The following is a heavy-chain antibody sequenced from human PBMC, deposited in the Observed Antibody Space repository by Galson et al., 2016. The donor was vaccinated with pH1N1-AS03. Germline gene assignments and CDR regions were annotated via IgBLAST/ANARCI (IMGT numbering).Heavy chain of an antibody. D-gene: IGHD4/OR15-4a*01. CDR2: ISGYNGNI. CDR3: ARVEMGSDRIDYQFYAMGV. CDR1: GYTFSSYG. J-gene: IGHJ6*02. V-gene: IGHV1-18*01. Sequence: SVKVSCKASGYTFSSYGISWVRQAPGQGLEWLGWISGYNGNIKYAKKVQGRVTMTTDTSTSTAYMELRNLRSDDTAVYFCARVEMGSDRIDYQFYAMGVWGQGTTVTVSS.